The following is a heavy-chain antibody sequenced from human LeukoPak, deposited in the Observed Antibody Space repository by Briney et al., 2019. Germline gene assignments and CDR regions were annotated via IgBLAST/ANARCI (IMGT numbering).Heavy chain of an antibody. V-gene: IGHV3-21*01. CDR2: ISSSSSYI. Sequence: PGGSLRLSCAAAGFTFSSYSMNWVRQAPGKGLEWVSSISSSSSYIYYADSVKGRFTISRDNAKNSLYLQMNSLRAEDTAVYYCARDGYFDWLFEFDYWGQGTLVTVSS. CDR3: ARDGYFDWLFEFDY. D-gene: IGHD3-9*01. CDR1: GFTFSSYS. J-gene: IGHJ4*02.